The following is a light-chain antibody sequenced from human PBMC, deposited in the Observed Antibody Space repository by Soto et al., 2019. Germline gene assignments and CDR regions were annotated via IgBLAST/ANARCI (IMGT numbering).Light chain of an antibody. CDR2: GAS. Sequence: EIVLTQSPGTLSLSPGERATLSCRASQSVSSNYLAWYQQKPGQAPSLLIFGASSRATGIPDRFRGSGSGTDFTLTISRLEPEDVAVYYCQQYESSLPWTFGQGTKVEIK. J-gene: IGKJ1*01. CDR3: QQYESSLPWT. V-gene: IGKV3-20*01. CDR1: QSVSSNY.